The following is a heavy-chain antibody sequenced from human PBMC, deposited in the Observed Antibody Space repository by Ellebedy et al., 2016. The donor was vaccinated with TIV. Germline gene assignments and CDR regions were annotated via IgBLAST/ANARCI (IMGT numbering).Heavy chain of an antibody. CDR1: GFTFNTCA. CDR3: AKDLVGYSRQVDF. D-gene: IGHD6-13*01. J-gene: IGHJ4*02. CDR2: ISGGGGST. V-gene: IGHV3-23*01. Sequence: GESLKISCAASGFTFNTCAMSWVRQAPGKGLEWVSAISGGGGSTYYAESVKGRFTISSDNSRNTLDLQMNSLRDEDTAIYYCAKDLVGYSRQVDFWGQGTLVTVSS.